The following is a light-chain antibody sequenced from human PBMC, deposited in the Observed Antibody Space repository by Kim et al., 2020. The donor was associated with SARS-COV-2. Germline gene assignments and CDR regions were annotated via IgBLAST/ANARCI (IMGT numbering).Light chain of an antibody. CDR1: QSISNN. CDR3: QQYSSWPLT. V-gene: IGKV3D-15*01. CDR2: GAS. J-gene: IGKJ4*01. Sequence: VSGGEGATLSCRARQSISNNLAWYQQKAGQAPRLLIYGASTRATDFPVRFSGSGAGKEFILTITGLQAEDIGVYYCQQYSSWPLTFGGGTKVDIK.